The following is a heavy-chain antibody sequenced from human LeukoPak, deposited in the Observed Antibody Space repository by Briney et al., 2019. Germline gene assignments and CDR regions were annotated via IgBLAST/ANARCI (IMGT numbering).Heavy chain of an antibody. CDR3: ASSLTYYYGSGSYSDY. V-gene: IGHV3-21*01. D-gene: IGHD3-10*01. Sequence: PGGSLRLSCAASGFIFSNYAMSWVRQAPGKGLEWVSSISSSSSYIYYADSVKGRFTISRDNAKNSLYLQMNSLRAEDTAVYYCASSLTYYYGSGSYSDYWGQGTLVTVSS. CDR2: ISSSSSYI. CDR1: GFIFSNYA. J-gene: IGHJ4*02.